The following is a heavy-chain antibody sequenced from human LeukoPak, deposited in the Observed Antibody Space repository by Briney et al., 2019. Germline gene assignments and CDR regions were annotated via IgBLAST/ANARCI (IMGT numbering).Heavy chain of an antibody. CDR3: AKDLGRWLQLGGAFDI. V-gene: IGHV3-30*02. D-gene: IGHD5-24*01. CDR2: IRYDGSNK. CDR1: GFTFSSYG. J-gene: IGHJ3*02. Sequence: GGSLRLSCAASGFTFSSYGMHWVRQAPGKGLEWVAFIRYDGSNKYYADSVKGRFTISRDNSKNTLYLQMNSLRAEDTAVYYCAKDLGRWLQLGGAFDIWGQGTMVTVSS.